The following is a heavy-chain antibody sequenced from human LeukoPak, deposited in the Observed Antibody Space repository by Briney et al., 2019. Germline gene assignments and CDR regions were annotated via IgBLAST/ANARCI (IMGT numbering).Heavy chain of an antibody. CDR1: GFTFSSYW. D-gene: IGHD6-19*01. CDR2: IKQDGSEK. CDR3: ARRYSSGWYYFDY. V-gene: IGHV3-7*01. J-gene: IGHJ4*02. Sequence: SGGSLRLSCAASGFTFSSYWMSWVRQAPGKGLEWVANIKQDGSEKYYVDSVKGRFTISRDNAKNSLYLQMNSLRAEDTAVYYCARRYSSGWYYFDYWGQGTLVTASS.